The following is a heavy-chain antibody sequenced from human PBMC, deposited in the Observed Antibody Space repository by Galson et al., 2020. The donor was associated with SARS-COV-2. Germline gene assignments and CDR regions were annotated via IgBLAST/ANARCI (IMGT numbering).Heavy chain of an antibody. Sequence: SQTLSLTCAVYGVSFSDYFWSWIRQPPGKGLEWIGEIDHSGGTSYTPSLKSRVTISVDTSKNQFSLRLNSVTAADTAVYYCARGPLRGCDFCVADPWGQGTLVTVS. CDR2: IDHSGGT. J-gene: IGHJ5*02. V-gene: IGHV4-34*01. CDR3: ARGPLRGCDFCVADP. CDR1: GVSFSDYF. D-gene: IGHD3-3*01.